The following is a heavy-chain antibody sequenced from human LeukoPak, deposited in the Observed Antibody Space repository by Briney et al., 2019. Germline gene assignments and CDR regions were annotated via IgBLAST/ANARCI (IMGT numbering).Heavy chain of an antibody. CDR3: ARGVGYYYDSSLKYSFDI. Sequence: GGSLRLSCAASGFTVSSNYMSWVRQAPGKGLEWVSVIYSGGSTYYADSVKGRFTIFRDNSKNTLYLQMNSLRAEDTAVYYCARGVGYYYDSSLKYSFDIWGQGTMVTVSS. CDR1: GFTVSSNY. CDR2: IYSGGST. V-gene: IGHV3-53*01. J-gene: IGHJ3*02. D-gene: IGHD3-22*01.